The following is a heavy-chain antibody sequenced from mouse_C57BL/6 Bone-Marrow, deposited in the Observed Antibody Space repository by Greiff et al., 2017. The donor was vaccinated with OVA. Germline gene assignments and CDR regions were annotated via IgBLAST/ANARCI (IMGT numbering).Heavy chain of an antibody. V-gene: IGHV10-3*01. J-gene: IGHJ4*01. D-gene: IGHD1-1*01. CDR3: VRGSTVVATDAMDY. Sequence: EVQLQQSGGGLVQPKGSLKLSCAASGFTFNTYAMHWVRQAPGKGLEWVARIRSKSSNYATYYADSVKDRFTISRDDSQSMLYLQMNNLKTEDTAMYYCVRGSTVVATDAMDYWGQGTSVTVSS. CDR1: GFTFNTYA. CDR2: IRSKSSNYAT.